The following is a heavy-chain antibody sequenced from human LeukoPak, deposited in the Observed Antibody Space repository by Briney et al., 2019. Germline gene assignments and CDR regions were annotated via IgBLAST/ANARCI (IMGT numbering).Heavy chain of an antibody. J-gene: IGHJ4*02. V-gene: IGHV3-7*01. Sequence: GGSLRLSCAASGFTFSSYWMSWVRQAPGKGLEWPANIKQDGSEKYYVDSVKGRLTISRDNAKNSLYLQMNSLRAEDTAVYYCARDAGYCSGGSCYDYWGQGTLVTVSS. CDR3: ARDAGYCSGGSCYDY. CDR2: IKQDGSEK. D-gene: IGHD2-15*01. CDR1: GFTFSSYW.